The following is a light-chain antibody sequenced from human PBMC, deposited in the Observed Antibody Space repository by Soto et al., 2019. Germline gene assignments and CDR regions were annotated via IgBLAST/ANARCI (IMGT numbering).Light chain of an antibody. CDR2: AAS. V-gene: IGKV1-9*01. Sequence: DIQLTQSPSLLSASIGCRVAITCGASQGISSHLAWYQQQPGKAPKLLIYAASTLQSGVPSRFSGSGSGTEVTLTISSLQPEDFATYYCQQLITYPITFGQGTLLEVK. CDR3: QQLITYPIT. J-gene: IGKJ5*01. CDR1: QGISSH.